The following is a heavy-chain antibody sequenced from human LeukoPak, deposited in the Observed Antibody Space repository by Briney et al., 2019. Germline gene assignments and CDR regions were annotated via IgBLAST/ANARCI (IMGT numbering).Heavy chain of an antibody. J-gene: IGHJ4*02. CDR1: GGSFSGYY. CDR3: AGYFSGYDLNY. CDR2: INHSGST. V-gene: IGHV4-34*01. D-gene: IGHD5-12*01. Sequence: SETLSLTCAVYGGSFSGYYWSWIRQPPGKGLEWIGEINHSGSTNYNPSLKSRVTISVDTSKNQFSLKLSSVTAADTAVYYCAGYFSGYDLNYWGQGTLVTVSS.